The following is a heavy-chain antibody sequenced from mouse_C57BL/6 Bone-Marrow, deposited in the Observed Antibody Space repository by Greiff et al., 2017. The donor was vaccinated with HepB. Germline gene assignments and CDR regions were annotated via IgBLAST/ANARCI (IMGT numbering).Heavy chain of an antibody. J-gene: IGHJ1*03. CDR3: ARSLFITTVVAKDWYFDV. CDR1: GYTFTSYW. V-gene: IGHV1-64*01. D-gene: IGHD1-1*01. Sequence: QVQLQQPGAELVKPGASVKLSCKASGYTFTSYWMHWVKQRPGQGLEWIGMIHPNSGSTNYNEKFKSKATLTVDKSSSTAYMQLSILTSEDSAVYYCARSLFITTVVAKDWYFDVWGTGTTVTVSS. CDR2: IHPNSGST.